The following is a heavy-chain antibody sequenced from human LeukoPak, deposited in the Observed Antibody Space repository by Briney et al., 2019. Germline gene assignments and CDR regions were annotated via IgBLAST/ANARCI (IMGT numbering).Heavy chain of an antibody. CDR3: AVDSVRGVLGFDP. J-gene: IGHJ5*02. D-gene: IGHD3-10*01. Sequence: PSETLSLTCTVSGDSISSDDYYWSWIRQPAGKGLEWTGRFSASGNSNYNPSLKSRLTISVDTSKNQFSLKLSSVTAADTAVYYCAVDSVRGVLGFDPWGQGTLVTVSS. V-gene: IGHV4-61*02. CDR1: GDSISSDDYY. CDR2: FSASGNS.